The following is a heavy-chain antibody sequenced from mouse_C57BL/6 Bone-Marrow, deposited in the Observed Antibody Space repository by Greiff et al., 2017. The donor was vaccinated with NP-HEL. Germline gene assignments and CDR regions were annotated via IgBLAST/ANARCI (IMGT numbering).Heavy chain of an antibody. CDR1: GFTFSSYG. Sequence: EVKLMESGGDLVKPGGSLKLSCAASGFTFSSYGMSWVRQTPDKRLEWVATISSGGSYTYYPDSVKGRFTISRDNAKNTLYLQMSSLKSEDTAMYYCARHLPRGQGTLVTVSA. J-gene: IGHJ3*01. CDR2: ISSGGSYT. CDR3: ARHLP. V-gene: IGHV5-6*01. D-gene: IGHD2-1*01.